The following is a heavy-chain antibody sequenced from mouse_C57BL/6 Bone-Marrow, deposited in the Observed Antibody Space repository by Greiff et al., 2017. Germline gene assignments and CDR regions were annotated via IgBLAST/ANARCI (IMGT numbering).Heavy chain of an antibody. CDR3: ARNWSYGSSLWYFDV. Sequence: VQLQQSGPGLVAPSQSLSITCTVSGFSLTSYAISWVRQPPGKGLEWLGVIWTGGGTNYNSALKSRLSISKDNSKSQVFLKMNSLQTDDTARYYCARNWSYGSSLWYFDVWGTGTTVTVSS. J-gene: IGHJ1*03. CDR2: IWTGGGT. D-gene: IGHD1-1*01. CDR1: GFSLTSYA. V-gene: IGHV2-9-1*01.